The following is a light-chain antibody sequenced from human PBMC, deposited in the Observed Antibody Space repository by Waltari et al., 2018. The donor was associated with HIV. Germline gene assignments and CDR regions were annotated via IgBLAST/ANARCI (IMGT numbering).Light chain of an antibody. V-gene: IGLV2-14*03. CDR1: DSDFSLYKF. J-gene: IGLJ1*01. CDR2: DVH. CDR3: GTWDSSLSAYV. Sequence: AVTQPASVSGLPGQSTTISCTGDDSDFSLYKFVSWYQQHSRKPPNLILYDVHWRAAGVSDRCAVSVSGNTAALTISGLQTGDEAGYYGGTWDSSLSAYVFGTGTKVTVL.